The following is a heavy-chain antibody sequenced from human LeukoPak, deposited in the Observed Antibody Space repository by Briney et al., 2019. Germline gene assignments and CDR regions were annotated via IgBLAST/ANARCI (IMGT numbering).Heavy chain of an antibody. CDR2: INHSGST. V-gene: IGHV4-34*01. CDR1: GGSFSGYY. J-gene: IGHJ4*02. D-gene: IGHD3-22*01. CDR3: PRAGESSGYYQRPRFDY. Sequence: SETLSLTCAVYGGSFSGYYWNWIRQPPGKRLEWIGEINHSGSTNCNPSLKSRVTISVDTSKNQFSLKLSSMTAADTAVYYCPRAGESSGYYQRPRFDYWGQGTLVTVSS.